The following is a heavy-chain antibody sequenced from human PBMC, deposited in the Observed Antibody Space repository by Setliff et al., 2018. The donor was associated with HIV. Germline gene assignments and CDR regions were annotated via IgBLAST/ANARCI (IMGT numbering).Heavy chain of an antibody. Sequence: GSLRLSCAAAGFTFSNAWMTWVRQAPGKGLEWVSGINWNGGTTGYADSVKGRFTISRDNAKNSLSLQMDSLRAEDTALYYCTRTLRYFDFWGQGTPVTVSS. V-gene: IGHV3-20*04. CDR3: TRTLRYFDF. CDR2: INWNGGTT. J-gene: IGHJ4*02. CDR1: GFTFSNAW. D-gene: IGHD3-9*01.